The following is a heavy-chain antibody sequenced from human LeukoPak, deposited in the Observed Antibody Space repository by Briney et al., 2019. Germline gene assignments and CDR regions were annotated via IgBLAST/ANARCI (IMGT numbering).Heavy chain of an antibody. CDR2: IYYSGST. CDR3: ARGGATTLDY. V-gene: IGHV4-59*01. Sequence: SETLSLTCTVSGGSISSYYWSWIRQPPGKGLEWIGYIYYSGSTNYNPSLKSRVTISVDASKNQFSLKLSSVTAADTAVYYCARGGATTLDYWGQGTLVTVSS. D-gene: IGHD5-24*01. J-gene: IGHJ4*02. CDR1: GGSISSYY.